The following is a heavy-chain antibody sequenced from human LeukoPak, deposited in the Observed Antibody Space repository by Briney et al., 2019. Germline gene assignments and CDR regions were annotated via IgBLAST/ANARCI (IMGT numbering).Heavy chain of an antibody. CDR2: IYYSGST. CDR3: AREAYDYVWGSYQEKSFDP. D-gene: IGHD3-16*02. V-gene: IGHV4-59*01. Sequence: SETLSLTCPVSGGSISSYYWSWIRQPPWKGLEWIGYIYYSGSTNYNPSLKSRVTISVDTSKNQFSLKLSSVTAADTAVYYCAREAYDYVWGSYQEKSFDPWGQGTLVTVSS. J-gene: IGHJ5*02. CDR1: GGSISSYY.